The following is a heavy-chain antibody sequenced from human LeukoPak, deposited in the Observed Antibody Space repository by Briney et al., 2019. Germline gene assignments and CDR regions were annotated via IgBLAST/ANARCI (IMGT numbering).Heavy chain of an antibody. J-gene: IGHJ6*03. CDR3: ASNTITGLYYYYYYMDV. V-gene: IGHV1-2*02. Sequence: ASVKVSCKASGYTFTGYYMHWVRQAPGQGLEWMGWINPNSGGTNHAQKFQGRVTMTRDTSISTAYMELSRLRSDDTAVYYCASNTITGLYYYYYYMDVWGKGTTVTVSS. D-gene: IGHD1-14*01. CDR1: GYTFTGYY. CDR2: INPNSGGT.